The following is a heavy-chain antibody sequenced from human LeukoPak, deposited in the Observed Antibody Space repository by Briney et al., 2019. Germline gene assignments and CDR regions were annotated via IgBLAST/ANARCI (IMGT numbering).Heavy chain of an antibody. CDR3: GLYYGSWSYYILA. CDR1: GFIFSSYS. J-gene: IGHJ5*02. CDR2: ISSSGDYI. V-gene: IGHV3-21*01. D-gene: IGHD3-10*01. Sequence: GGSLRLSCAASGFIFSSYSMKWVRQAPGKGLEWVSSISSSGDYIYYAGPVKGRFTISRDNAKNSLYLQMNSLRAEDTALYYCGLYYGSWSYYILAWGQGTLVTVSS.